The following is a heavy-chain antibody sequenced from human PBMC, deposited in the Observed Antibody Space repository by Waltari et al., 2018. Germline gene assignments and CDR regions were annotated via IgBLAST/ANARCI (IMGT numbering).Heavy chain of an antibody. Sequence: QVQLVESGGGVVQPGRSLRLSCAASGFSFSNYGMHWVRQAPGKGLEWVAVISDDGSNKFYADSVKGRFTISRDNSKNTLYLQMNSLRAEDTAVYYCAKDRAVGGYYMDVWGKGTTVTVSS. V-gene: IGHV3-30*18. CDR1: GFSFSNYG. J-gene: IGHJ6*03. CDR3: AKDRAVGGYYMDV. D-gene: IGHD6-19*01. CDR2: ISDDGSNK.